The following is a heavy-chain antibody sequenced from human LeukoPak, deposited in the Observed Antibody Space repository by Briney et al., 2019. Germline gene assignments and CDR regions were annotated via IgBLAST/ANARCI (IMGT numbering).Heavy chain of an antibody. D-gene: IGHD5-12*01. CDR2: IIPIFGTA. Sequence: SVKVSCKASGGTFSSYAISWVRQAPGQGLEWMGGIIPIFGTANYAQKFQGRVTITADKPTSTAYMELSSLRSEDTAVYYCARGIYSGYDRGGWYGVYWGQGTLVTVSS. V-gene: IGHV1-69*06. CDR3: ARGIYSGYDRGGWYGVY. CDR1: GGTFSSYA. J-gene: IGHJ4*02.